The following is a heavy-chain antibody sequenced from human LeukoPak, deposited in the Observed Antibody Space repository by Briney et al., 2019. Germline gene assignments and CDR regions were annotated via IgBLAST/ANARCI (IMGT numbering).Heavy chain of an antibody. D-gene: IGHD6-19*01. CDR1: GFTFSDYY. CDR3: ARVQPGIAVAGTDY. Sequence: GGSLRLSCAASGFTFSDYYMSWIRQAPGEGLEWVSSISSSSSYIYYADSVKGRFTISRDNAKNSLYLQMNSLRAEDTAVYYCARVQPGIAVAGTDYWGQGTLVTVSS. V-gene: IGHV3-11*06. CDR2: ISSSSSYI. J-gene: IGHJ4*02.